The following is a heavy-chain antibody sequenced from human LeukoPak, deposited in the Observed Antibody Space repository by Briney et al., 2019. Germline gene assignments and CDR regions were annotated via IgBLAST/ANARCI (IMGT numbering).Heavy chain of an antibody. CDR3: ARDPNYGDYVRFDP. CDR1: GYRFSSYG. CDR2: IIPIFGTA. V-gene: IGHV1-69*13. D-gene: IGHD4-17*01. Sequence: GASVKVSCKASGYRFSSYGIIWVRQAPGQGLEWMGGIIPIFGTANYAQKFQGRVTITADESTSTAYMELSSLRSEDTAVYYCARDPNYGDYVRFDPWGQGTLVTVSS. J-gene: IGHJ5*02.